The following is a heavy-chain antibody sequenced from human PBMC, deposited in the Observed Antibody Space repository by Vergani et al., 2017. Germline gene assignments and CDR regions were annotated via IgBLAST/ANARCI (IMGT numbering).Heavy chain of an antibody. J-gene: IGHJ3*02. CDR1: GGTFSSYA. CDR3: ARGDTAMDDAFDI. D-gene: IGHD5-18*01. CDR2: MNPNSGNT. Sequence: QVQLVQSGAEVKKPGSSVKVSCKASGGTFSSYAISWVRQAPGQGLEWMGWMNPNSGNTGYAQKFQGRVTITRNTSISTAYMELSSLRSEDTAVYYCARGDTAMDDAFDIWGQGTMVTVSS. V-gene: IGHV1-8*03.